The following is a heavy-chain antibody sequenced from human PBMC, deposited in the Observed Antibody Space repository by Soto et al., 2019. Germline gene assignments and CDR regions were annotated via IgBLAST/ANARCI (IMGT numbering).Heavy chain of an antibody. Sequence: AAVKVSCKASGYTFTSYYMHWVRQAPGQGLEWMGIINPSGGSTSYAQKFQGRVTMTRDTSTSTVYMELSSLRSEDTAVYYCAREGRGVKVIDYYGMDVWGQGTTVTGS. CDR1: GYTFTSYY. J-gene: IGHJ6*02. V-gene: IGHV1-46*01. CDR2: INPSGGST. CDR3: AREGRGVKVIDYYGMDV. D-gene: IGHD2-21*01.